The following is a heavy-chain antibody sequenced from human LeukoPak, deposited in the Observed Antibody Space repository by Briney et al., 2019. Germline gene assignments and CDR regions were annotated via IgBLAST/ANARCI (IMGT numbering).Heavy chain of an antibody. V-gene: IGHV4-4*07. CDR3: ARGGALQTYFDY. Sequence: PSETLSLTCTVSGDSMDDYYWTWMRQPAGKGLEWIGRIYISGNTMYNPSLQSRVTMSLDTSKNHLSLKLRSVTAADTAVYFCARGGALQTYFDYWGQGTLVCVSS. J-gene: IGHJ4*02. CDR2: IYISGNT. D-gene: IGHD4-11*01. CDR1: GDSMDDYY.